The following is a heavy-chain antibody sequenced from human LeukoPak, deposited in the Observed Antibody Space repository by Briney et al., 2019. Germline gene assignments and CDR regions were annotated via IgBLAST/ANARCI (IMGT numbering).Heavy chain of an antibody. CDR2: INPDTGAT. D-gene: IGHD5-24*01. Sequence: ASVKVSCKASGFTFTDYYIHWVRQAPGQGLEWMGWINPDTGATNYAQKIQGRVTLTRDTSITTAYIELSSLRSDDTGVYFCACRWRQYAFDLWGQGTMVTVSS. CDR1: GFTFTDYY. CDR3: ACRWRQYAFDL. V-gene: IGHV1-2*02. J-gene: IGHJ3*01.